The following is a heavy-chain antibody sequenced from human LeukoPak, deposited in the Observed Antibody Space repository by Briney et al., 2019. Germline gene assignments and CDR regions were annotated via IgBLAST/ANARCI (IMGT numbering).Heavy chain of an antibody. J-gene: IGHJ4*02. CDR1: GYSFTSYW. CDR3: ARHERVVVAATYPDY. CDR2: IDPSDSYT. V-gene: IGHV5-10-1*01. Sequence: GESLKTSCKGSGYSFTSYWISWVRQMPGKGLEWMGRIDPSDSYTNYSPSFQGHVTISADKSISTAYLQWSSLKASDTAMYYCARHERVVVAATYPDYWGQGTLVTVSS. D-gene: IGHD2-15*01.